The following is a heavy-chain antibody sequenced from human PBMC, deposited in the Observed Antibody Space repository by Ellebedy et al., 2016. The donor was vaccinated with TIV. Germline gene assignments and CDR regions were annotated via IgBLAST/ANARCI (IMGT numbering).Heavy chain of an antibody. CDR2: LYSDGKT. CDR3: ATRRYGNPDI. V-gene: IGHV3-53*01. D-gene: IGHD4-17*01. J-gene: IGHJ3*02. CDR1: GFTFSSYS. Sequence: GESLKISXAASGFTFSSYSMNWVRQAPGKGLEWVSLLYSDGKTYYADSVKGRFTISRDNSKNTLYLQMNGLRAEDTAVYYCATRRYGNPDIWGQGTTVTASS.